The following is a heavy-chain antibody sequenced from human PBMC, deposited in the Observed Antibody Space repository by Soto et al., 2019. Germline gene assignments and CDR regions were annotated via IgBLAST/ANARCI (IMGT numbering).Heavy chain of an antibody. J-gene: IGHJ6*02. CDR3: ARHISGSYNYYGMDV. D-gene: IGHD1-26*01. V-gene: IGHV5-10-1*01. CDR2: IDPSDSYT. Sequence: PRESLKISCKGSGYSFTSYWISWVRQMPGKGLEWMGRIDPSDSYTNYSPSFQGHVTISADKSISTAYLQWSSLKASDTAMYYCARHISGSYNYYGMDVWGQGTTVTVSS. CDR1: GYSFTSYW.